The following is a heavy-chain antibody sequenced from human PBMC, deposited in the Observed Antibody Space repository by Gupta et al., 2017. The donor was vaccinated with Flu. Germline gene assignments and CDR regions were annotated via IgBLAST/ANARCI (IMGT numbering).Heavy chain of an antibody. Sequence: QLQLQESGPGLVKPSETLSLTCSVSGGSISTRYYYLGWIRQPPGKGLECIGSIYYSGNTYYNPSLKSRVTISVDTSKNQFSLKLNSVTAADTAVYFCARHFVGYCSGGTCYDENDYWGQGTLVTVSS. D-gene: IGHD2-15*01. CDR3: ARHFVGYCSGGTCYDENDY. CDR1: GGSISTRYYY. V-gene: IGHV4-39*01. CDR2: IYYSGNT. J-gene: IGHJ4*02.